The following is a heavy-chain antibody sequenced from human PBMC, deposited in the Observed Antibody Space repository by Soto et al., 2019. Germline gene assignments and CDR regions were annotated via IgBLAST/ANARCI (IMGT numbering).Heavy chain of an antibody. CDR3: AKAKGSHYYGSGHPTHAY. Sequence: PGGSLRLSCAASGFSFSSFAMSWVRQAPGKGLEWVSSISVSGKTYYADSVKGRFTISRDNSKNTLNLQMNSLRVEDTAVYYCAKAKGSHYYGSGHPTHAYWGQGSPVIVSS. D-gene: IGHD3-10*01. CDR1: GFSFSSFA. V-gene: IGHV3-23*01. CDR2: ISVSGKT. J-gene: IGHJ1*01.